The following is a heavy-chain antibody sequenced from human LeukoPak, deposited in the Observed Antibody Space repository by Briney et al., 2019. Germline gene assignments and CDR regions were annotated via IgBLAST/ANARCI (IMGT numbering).Heavy chain of an antibody. Sequence: GGSLRLSCAASGFTFSSYAMSWVRQAPGKGLEWVSYISSSSSTIYYADSVKGRFTISRDNAKNSLYLQMNSLRDEDTAVYYCATPEYSGGHTLGYWGQGTLVTVSS. V-gene: IGHV3-48*02. CDR2: ISSSSSTI. CDR1: GFTFSSYA. J-gene: IGHJ4*02. CDR3: ATPEYSGGHTLGY. D-gene: IGHD6-19*01.